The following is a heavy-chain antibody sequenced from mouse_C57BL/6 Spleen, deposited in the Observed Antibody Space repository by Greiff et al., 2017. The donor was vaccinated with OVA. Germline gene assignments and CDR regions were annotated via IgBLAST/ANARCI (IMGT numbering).Heavy chain of an antibody. V-gene: IGHV7-3*01. Sequence: EVKLMESGGGLVQPGGSLSLSCAASGFTFTDYYMSWVRQPPGKALKWLGFIRNKANGYTREYSASVKGRFTISRDNSQSILYLQMNALRAEDSATYYCARWGRRYYAMDYWGQGTSVTVSS. D-gene: IGHD3-3*01. J-gene: IGHJ4*01. CDR1: GFTFTDYY. CDR3: ARWGRRYYAMDY. CDR2: IRNKANGYTR.